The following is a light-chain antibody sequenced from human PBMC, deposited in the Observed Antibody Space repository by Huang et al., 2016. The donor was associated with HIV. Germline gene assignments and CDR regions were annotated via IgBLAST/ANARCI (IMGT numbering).Light chain of an antibody. V-gene: IGKV1-NL1*01. CDR2: SAS. J-gene: IGKJ1*01. CDR1: QGISNF. CDR3: QQYYLTPPT. Sequence: DIQMTQSPSSLSASIGDRVTITCRARQGISNFLAWYQQKPGKAPKLLVYSASTLESGVPSRFSGSGSGTDYFLTITSLQPEDFATYYCQQYYLTPPTFGQGTKVEIK.